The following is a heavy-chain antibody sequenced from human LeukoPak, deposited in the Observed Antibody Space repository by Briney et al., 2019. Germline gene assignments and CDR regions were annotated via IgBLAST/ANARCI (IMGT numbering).Heavy chain of an antibody. CDR2: VYYSKNT. V-gene: IGHV4-39*01. J-gene: IGHJ4*02. CDR1: GGSISSSSYY. D-gene: IGHD5-18*01. CDR3: VSPRGFSYGYFDY. Sequence: ASETLSLTCTVSGGSISSSSYYWGWIRQPPGKGLEWIGNVYYSKNTYYNPSLKSRVTISADTSKNQFSLTLGSVSATDTAVYYCVSPRGFSYGYFDYWGQGTLVTVSS.